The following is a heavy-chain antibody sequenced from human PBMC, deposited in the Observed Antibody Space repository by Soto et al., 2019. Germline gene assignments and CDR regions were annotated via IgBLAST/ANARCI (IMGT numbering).Heavy chain of an antibody. V-gene: IGHV3-33*01. CDR3: ARDFRSFDYYYGMDV. Sequence: GGSLRLSYAASGFTFSSYGMHWVRQAPGKGLEWVAVIWYDGSNKYYADSVKGRFTISRDNSKNTLYLQMNSLRAEDTAVYYCARDFRSFDYYYGMDVWGQGTTVTVSS. CDR1: GFTFSSYG. CDR2: IWYDGSNK. J-gene: IGHJ6*02.